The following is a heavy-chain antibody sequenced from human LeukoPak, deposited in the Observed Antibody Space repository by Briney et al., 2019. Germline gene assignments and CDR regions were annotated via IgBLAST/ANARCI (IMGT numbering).Heavy chain of an antibody. J-gene: IGHJ4*02. CDR1: GFTFDDYG. D-gene: IGHD6-19*01. CDR2: INWNGGRT. CDR3: ARAVSNSGWYGSVDY. Sequence: GGSLRLSCAASGFTFDDYGMSWVRQAPGKGLEWVSGINWNGGRTGYAESVKGRFTISRDNAKNSLYLQMNTLRAEETALYYCARAVSNSGWYGSVDYWGQGTLVTVSS. V-gene: IGHV3-20*04.